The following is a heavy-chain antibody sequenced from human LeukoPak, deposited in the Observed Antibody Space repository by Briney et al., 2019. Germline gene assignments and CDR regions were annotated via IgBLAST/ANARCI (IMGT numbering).Heavy chain of an antibody. V-gene: IGHV4-34*01. CDR3: ARFRARCSSTSCYRFYYYYMDV. CDR2: INHSGST. Sequence: SETLSLTCAVYGGSFSGYYWSWLRQPPGKGLEWIGEINHSGSTNYNPSLKSRVTISVDTSKNQFSLKLSSVTAADTAVYYCARFRARCSSTSCYRFYYYYMDVWGKGTTVTVSS. J-gene: IGHJ6*03. CDR1: GGSFSGYY. D-gene: IGHD2-2*01.